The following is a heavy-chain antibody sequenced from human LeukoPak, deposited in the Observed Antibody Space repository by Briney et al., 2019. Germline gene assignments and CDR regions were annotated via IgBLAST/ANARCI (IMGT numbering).Heavy chain of an antibody. Sequence: ASVKVSCKASGGTFSSYAISWVRQAPGQGLEWMGRIIPILGIANYAQKFRGRVTITADKSTSTAYMELSSLRSEDTAVYYCARVGLRSPIGGVGAFDIWGQGTMVTVSS. CDR3: ARVGLRSPIGGVGAFDI. D-gene: IGHD3-16*01. V-gene: IGHV1-69*04. CDR2: IIPILGIA. CDR1: GGTFSSYA. J-gene: IGHJ3*02.